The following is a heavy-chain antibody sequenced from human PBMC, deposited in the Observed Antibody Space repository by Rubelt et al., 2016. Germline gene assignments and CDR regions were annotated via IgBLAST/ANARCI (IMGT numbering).Heavy chain of an antibody. D-gene: IGHD6-13*01. CDR2: GST. V-gene: IGHV4-39*01. J-gene: IGHJ5*02. CDR3: ARHKGDYSSSWYRVGWFDP. Sequence: GSTYYNPSLKSRVTISVDTSKNQFSLKLSSVTAADTAVYYCARHKGDYSSSWYRVGWFDPWGQGTLVTVSS.